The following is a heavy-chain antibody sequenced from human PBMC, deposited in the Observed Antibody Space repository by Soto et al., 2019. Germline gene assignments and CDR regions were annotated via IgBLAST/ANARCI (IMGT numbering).Heavy chain of an antibody. V-gene: IGHV3-15*07. CDR1: GFTFSNAW. CDR3: TTGRPLDYYDSSGYYYTLEYFQH. D-gene: IGHD3-22*01. CDR2: IKSKTDGGTT. J-gene: IGHJ1*01. Sequence: GGSLRLSCAASGFTFSNAWMNWVRQAPGKGLEWVGRIKSKTDGGTTDYAAPVKGRFTISRDDSKNTLDLQMNSLQTDDTAVYYRTTGRPLDYYDSSGYYYTLEYFQHWGQGTLVTVSS.